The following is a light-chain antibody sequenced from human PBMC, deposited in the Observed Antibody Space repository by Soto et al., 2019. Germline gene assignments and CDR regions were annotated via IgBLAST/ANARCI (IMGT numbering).Light chain of an antibody. V-gene: IGKV3-15*01. CDR2: GAS. J-gene: IGKJ1*01. CDR3: QHYNNWPAWT. Sequence: EIVITQPPATLSVSPGARATLSCMASQRVSSNLAWDQHKPRQAPRLLIYGASNRATGIPARFSGSGSETEFTPTITSLQSEDFAVYYCQHYNNWPAWTFGPGTKVDI. CDR1: QRVSSN.